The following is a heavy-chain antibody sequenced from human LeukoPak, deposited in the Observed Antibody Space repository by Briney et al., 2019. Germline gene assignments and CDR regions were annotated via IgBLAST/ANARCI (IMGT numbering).Heavy chain of an antibody. V-gene: IGHV3-30*04. CDR1: GFTFNNHA. D-gene: IGHD6-19*01. CDR2: ISYHGGDK. J-gene: IGHJ4*02. Sequence: PGGSLRLSCAAAGFTFNNHAMHWVRQAPGKGLEWVAVISYHGGDKYYADSVKGRFTISRDNSKNTLDLQMNSLGGEDTAVYYCARELQGLPDYWGQGTLVTVSS. CDR3: ARELQGLPDY.